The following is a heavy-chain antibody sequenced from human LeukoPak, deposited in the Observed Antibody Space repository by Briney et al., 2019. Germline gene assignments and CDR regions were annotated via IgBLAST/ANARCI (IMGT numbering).Heavy chain of an antibody. CDR1: GDSVSSNSAA. J-gene: IGHJ6*03. D-gene: IGHD3-10*01. CDR2: TYYRSKWYN. V-gene: IGHV6-1*01. CDR3: ARAVGSPMVRGGHYYYYYYMDV. Sequence: SQTLSLTCAISGDSVSSNSAAWNWIRQSPSRGLEWLGRTYYRSKWYNDYAVSVKSRITINPDTSKNQFSLQLNSVTPEDTAVYYCARAVGSPMVRGGHYYYYYYMDVWGQGTLVTVSS.